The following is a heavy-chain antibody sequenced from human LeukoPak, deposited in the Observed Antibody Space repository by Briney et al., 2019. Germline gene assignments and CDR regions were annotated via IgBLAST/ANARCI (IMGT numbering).Heavy chain of an antibody. Sequence: GGSLRLSCADSGSTFSKAWMSWVRQPPGKGLEWVSYISSSGSTIYYADSVKGRFTISRDNAKNSLYLQMNSLRAEDTAVYYCAREYYYGSGSPDAFDIWGQGTMVTVSS. D-gene: IGHD3-10*01. CDR3: AREYYYGSGSPDAFDI. CDR2: ISSSGSTI. V-gene: IGHV3-11*01. CDR1: GSTFSKAW. J-gene: IGHJ3*02.